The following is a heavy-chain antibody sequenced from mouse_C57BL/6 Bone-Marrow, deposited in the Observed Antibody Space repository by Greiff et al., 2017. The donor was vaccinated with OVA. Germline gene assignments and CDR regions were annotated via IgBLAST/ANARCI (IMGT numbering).Heavy chain of an antibody. J-gene: IGHJ4*01. CDR3: ASQGAMDY. CDR1: GFSLTSYG. Sequence: VQGVESGPGLVQPSQSLSITCTVSGFSLTSYGVHWVRQSPGKGLEWLGAIWSGGSTDYNAAFISRLSISKDNSKSQVCFKMNSLQADDTAIYYCASQGAMDYWGQGTSVTVSS. CDR2: IWSGGST. V-gene: IGHV2-2*01.